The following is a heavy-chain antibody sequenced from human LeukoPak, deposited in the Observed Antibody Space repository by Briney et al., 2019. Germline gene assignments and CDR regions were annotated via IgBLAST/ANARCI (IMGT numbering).Heavy chain of an antibody. V-gene: IGHV1-2*04. CDR3: ALELGIDAFDI. J-gene: IGHJ3*02. CDR1: GYTFTGYY. D-gene: IGHD7-27*01. Sequence: ASVKVSCTASGYTFTGYYMHWVRQAPGQGLEWMGWINPNSGGTNYAQKFQGWVTMTRDTSISTAYMELSRLRSDDTAVYYCALELGIDAFDIWGQGTMVTVSS. CDR2: INPNSGGT.